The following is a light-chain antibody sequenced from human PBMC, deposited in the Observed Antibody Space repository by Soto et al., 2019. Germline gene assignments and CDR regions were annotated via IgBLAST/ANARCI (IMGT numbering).Light chain of an antibody. CDR3: QQYGSSLWT. Sequence: ETVMTQSPATLSVSPGERATLSCRASQSVSTNLAWYQQKPGQAPRLLIYAASARATGIPDSFSGSGSGTDFTLTISRLEPEDFAVYYCQQYGSSLWTFGQGTKVDIK. V-gene: IGKV3-20*01. CDR1: QSVSTN. CDR2: AAS. J-gene: IGKJ1*01.